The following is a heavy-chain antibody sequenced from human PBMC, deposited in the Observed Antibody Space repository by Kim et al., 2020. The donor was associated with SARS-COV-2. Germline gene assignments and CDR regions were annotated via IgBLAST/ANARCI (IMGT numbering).Heavy chain of an antibody. J-gene: IGHJ6*02. Sequence: ASVKVSCKASGYTFTSYAMHWVRQAPGQRLEWMGWINAGNGNTKYSQKFQGRVTITRDTSASTAYMELSSLRSEDTAVYYCARDPAPLYGDYVEYYYYYGMDVWGQGTTVTVSS. V-gene: IGHV1-3*01. CDR3: ARDPAPLYGDYVEYYYYYGMDV. D-gene: IGHD4-17*01. CDR2: INAGNGNT. CDR1: GYTFTSYA.